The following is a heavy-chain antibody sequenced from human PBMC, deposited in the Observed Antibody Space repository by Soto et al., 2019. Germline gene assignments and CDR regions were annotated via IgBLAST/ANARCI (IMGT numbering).Heavy chain of an antibody. Sequence: SETLSLTCTVSGGSISSSSYYWGWILQPPGKGLEWIGSIYYSGSTYYNPSLKSRVTISVDTSKNQFSLKLSSVTAADTAVYYCARQADIVVVVAATGYYFDYWGQGTLVTVSS. CDR3: ARQADIVVVVAATGYYFDY. J-gene: IGHJ4*02. V-gene: IGHV4-39*01. CDR1: GGSISSSSYY. D-gene: IGHD2-15*01. CDR2: IYYSGST.